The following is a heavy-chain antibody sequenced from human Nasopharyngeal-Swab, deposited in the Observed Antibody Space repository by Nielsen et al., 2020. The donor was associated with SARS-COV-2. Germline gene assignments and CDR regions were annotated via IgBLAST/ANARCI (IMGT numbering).Heavy chain of an antibody. CDR3: ARDPSYDNSGFRV. Sequence: VRQAPGEGLEWVAVIWYDGSNKYYADSVKGRFTISRDNSKNTLYLQMNSLRAEDTAVYYCARDPSYDNSGFRVWGQGTMVTVSS. V-gene: IGHV3-33*01. J-gene: IGHJ3*01. CDR2: IWYDGSNK. D-gene: IGHD3-22*01.